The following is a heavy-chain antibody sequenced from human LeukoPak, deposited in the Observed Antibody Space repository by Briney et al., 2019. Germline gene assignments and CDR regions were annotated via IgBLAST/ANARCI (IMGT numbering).Heavy chain of an antibody. CDR3: ARDLGCSSGWYCNY. D-gene: IGHD6-19*01. Sequence: SVKVSCKASGGTFSSYAISWVRQAPGQGLERMGGIIPIFGTANYAQKFQGRVTITADESTSTAYMELSSLRSEGTAVYYCARDLGCSSGWYCNYWGQGTLVTVSS. J-gene: IGHJ4*02. V-gene: IGHV1-69*13. CDR1: GGTFSSYA. CDR2: IIPIFGTA.